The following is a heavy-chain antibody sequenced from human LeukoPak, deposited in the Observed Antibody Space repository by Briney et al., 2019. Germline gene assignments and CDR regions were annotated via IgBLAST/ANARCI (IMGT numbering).Heavy chain of an antibody. J-gene: IGHJ4*02. Sequence: GGSLRLSCAASGFTFSNYAMSWVRQAPGKGLEWVSAISGSGGSTYYADSVKGRFTISRDKSKNTLYLQMNSLGAEDTAVYYCAKDLSLYCGGDCYRNEFYFDYWGQGTLVTVSS. CDR1: GFTFSNYA. V-gene: IGHV3-23*01. D-gene: IGHD2-21*02. CDR2: ISGSGGST. CDR3: AKDLSLYCGGDCYRNEFYFDY.